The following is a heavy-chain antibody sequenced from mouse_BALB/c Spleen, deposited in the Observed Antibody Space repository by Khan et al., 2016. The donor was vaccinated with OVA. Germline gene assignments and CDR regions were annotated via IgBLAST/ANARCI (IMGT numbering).Heavy chain of an antibody. Sequence: VQLQQSGPELVKPGASVKMSCKASGYTFTDYDIRWVKQRTGQGLEWIGEIYPGSGSTFYNEKFKGKATLTADKSSNTAYMQLSSLTSEDSAVYFCAKILHGNSYALDYWGQGTAVTVSS. CDR3: AKILHGNSYALDY. D-gene: IGHD2-1*01. J-gene: IGHJ4*01. CDR2: IYPGSGST. CDR1: GYTFTDYD. V-gene: IGHV1-77*01.